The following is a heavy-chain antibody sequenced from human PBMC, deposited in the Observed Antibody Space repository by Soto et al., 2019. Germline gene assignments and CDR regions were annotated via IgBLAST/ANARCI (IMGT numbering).Heavy chain of an antibody. CDR3: AKSLRRWPRFDY. V-gene: IGHV4-59*01. Sequence: PAENLAPTCSVPVGSTRRYYWAWIRQPPGNGLEWIGYIYYSGSTNYNPSLKSRVTISVDTSKNQFSLKLSSVTAADTAVYYCAKSLRRWPRFDYWGQGTLVTVSS. CDR1: VGSTRRYY. D-gene: IGHD3-10*01. CDR2: IYYSGST. J-gene: IGHJ4*02.